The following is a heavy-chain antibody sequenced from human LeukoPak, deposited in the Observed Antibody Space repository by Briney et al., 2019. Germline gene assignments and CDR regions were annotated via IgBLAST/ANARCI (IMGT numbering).Heavy chain of an antibody. V-gene: IGHV3-23*01. CDR3: AKDWVPGITIFGVGTNSPFDY. D-gene: IGHD3-3*01. CDR1: GFTFSSYA. CDR2: ISGSGGST. Sequence: PGGSLRLSCAASGFTFSSYAMSWVRQAPGKGLEWVSAISGSGGSTYYADSVKGRFTISRDNSKNTLYLQMNSLRAEDTAVYYCAKDWVPGITIFGVGTNSPFDYWGQGTLVTVSS. J-gene: IGHJ4*02.